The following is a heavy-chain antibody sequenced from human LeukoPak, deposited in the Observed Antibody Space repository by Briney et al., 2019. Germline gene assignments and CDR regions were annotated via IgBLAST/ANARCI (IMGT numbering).Heavy chain of an antibody. V-gene: IGHV1-2*02. D-gene: IGHD1-26*01. CDR3: ARELIGSYYVRWFDP. J-gene: IGHJ5*02. CDR2: INPNSGGT. Sequence: ASVKVSCKASGYTFTSYGISWVRQAPGQGLEWMGWINPNSGGTNYAQKFQGRVTMTRDTSISTAYMELSRLRSDDTAVYYCARELIGSYYVRWFDPWGQGTLVTVSS. CDR1: GYTFTSYG.